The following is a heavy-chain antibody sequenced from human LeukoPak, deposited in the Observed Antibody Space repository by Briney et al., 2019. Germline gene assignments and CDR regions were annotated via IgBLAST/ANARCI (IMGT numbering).Heavy chain of an antibody. D-gene: IGHD2-2*01. CDR2: INSDGSST. J-gene: IGHJ4*02. CDR1: GFTFSTYW. V-gene: IGHV3-74*01. CDR3: ATDVPAVTIFGY. Sequence: PGGSLRLSCAAPGFTFSTYWMHWVRQAPGPGLVWVSLINSDGSSTNYADSVKGRFTISRDNAKNTLYLQMNSLRAEDTAVYYCATDVPAVTIFGYWGQGTLVTVSS.